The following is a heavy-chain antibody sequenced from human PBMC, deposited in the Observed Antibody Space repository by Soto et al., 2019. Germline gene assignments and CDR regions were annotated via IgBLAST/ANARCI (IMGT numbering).Heavy chain of an antibody. Sequence: GGSLRLSCAASGFTFSSYAMHWVRQAPGKGLEWVAVISYDGSNKYYADSVKGRFTISRDNSKNTLYLQMNSLRAEDTAVYYCAAEYSSSSYYYYYYGMDVWGQGTTVTVSS. D-gene: IGHD6-6*01. CDR3: AAEYSSSSYYYYYYGMDV. CDR2: ISYDGSNK. J-gene: IGHJ6*02. CDR1: GFTFSSYA. V-gene: IGHV3-30-3*01.